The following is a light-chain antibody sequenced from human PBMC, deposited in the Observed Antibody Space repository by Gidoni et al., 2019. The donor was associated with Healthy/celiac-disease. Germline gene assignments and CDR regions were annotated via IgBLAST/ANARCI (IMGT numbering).Light chain of an antibody. V-gene: IGLV1-40*01. Sequence: QSVLTQPPSVSGAPGQRVTISCTGSSSNIGAGYDVHWYQHPPGTAPKLLIYGNSNRPAGVPDRFSGSKSGTSASLAITGLQAEDEADYYCQSYDSSLSGWVFGGGTKLTVL. CDR1: SSNIGAGYD. J-gene: IGLJ2*01. CDR2: GNS. CDR3: QSYDSSLSGWV.